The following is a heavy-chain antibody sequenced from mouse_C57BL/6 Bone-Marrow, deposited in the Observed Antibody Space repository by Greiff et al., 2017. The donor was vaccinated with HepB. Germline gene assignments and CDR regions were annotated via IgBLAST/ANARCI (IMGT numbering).Heavy chain of an antibody. J-gene: IGHJ4*01. Sequence: QVQLQQSGAELVKPGASVKISCKASGYAFSSYWMNWVKQRPGKGLEWIGQIYPGDGDTNYNGKFKGKATLTADKSSSTAYMQLSSLTSEDSAVYFCARRRPHYYAMDYWGQGTSVIVSS. CDR1: GYAFSSYW. CDR3: ARRRPHYYAMDY. CDR2: IYPGDGDT. V-gene: IGHV1-80*01.